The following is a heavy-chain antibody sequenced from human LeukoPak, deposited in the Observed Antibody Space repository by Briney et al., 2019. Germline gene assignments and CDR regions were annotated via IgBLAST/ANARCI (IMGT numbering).Heavy chain of an antibody. Sequence: PSETLSLTCTVSGGSISSYYRSWIRQPPGKGLEWIGYIYYSGSTNYNPSLKSRVTISVDTSKNQFSLKLSSVTAADTAVYYCARAGRWEGRPHAFDIWGQGTMVTVSS. CDR1: GGSISSYY. V-gene: IGHV4-59*01. CDR2: IYYSGST. D-gene: IGHD1-26*01. CDR3: ARAGRWEGRPHAFDI. J-gene: IGHJ3*02.